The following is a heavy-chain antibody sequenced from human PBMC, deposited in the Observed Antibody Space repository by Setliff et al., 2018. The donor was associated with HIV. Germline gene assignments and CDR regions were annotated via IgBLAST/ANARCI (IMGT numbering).Heavy chain of an antibody. Sequence: PGGSLRLSCAASGFTFSSYWMHWVRQAPGKGLVWVSRINSDGSSTSYADSVKGRFSISRDNSQQTMHVQMNGLRAEDTALYYCARVWYDSSPYYYYMDVWGKGTTVTVSS. CDR3: ARVWYDSSPYYYYMDV. CDR2: INSDGSST. CDR1: GFTFSSYW. V-gene: IGHV3-74*01. J-gene: IGHJ6*03. D-gene: IGHD3-22*01.